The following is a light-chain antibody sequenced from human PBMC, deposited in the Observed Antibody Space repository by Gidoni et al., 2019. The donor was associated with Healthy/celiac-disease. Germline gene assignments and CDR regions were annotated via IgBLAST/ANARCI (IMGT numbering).Light chain of an antibody. Sequence: SYELTQPPSVSVSPGQTASITCPGGKLGGKYARWYQKKPGQSPVLVIYQDSKRPSGIPERFSGSNSGNTATLTISGTQAMDEADYYCQAWDSSTGVFGGGTKLTVL. CDR3: QAWDSSTGV. V-gene: IGLV3-1*01. J-gene: IGLJ2*01. CDR2: QDS. CDR1: KLGGKY.